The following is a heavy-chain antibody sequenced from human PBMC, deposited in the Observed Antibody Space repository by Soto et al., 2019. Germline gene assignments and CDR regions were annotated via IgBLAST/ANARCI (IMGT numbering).Heavy chain of an antibody. CDR2: IRSKAYGGTT. J-gene: IGHJ1*01. CDR1: GFTFGDYA. V-gene: IGHV3-49*04. CDR3: TRDSPYCGGDCSYFQH. D-gene: IGHD2-21*02. Sequence: VGVLRLSCTASGFTFGDYAMSWVRQAPGKGLEWVGFIRSKAYGGTTEYAASVKGRFTISRDDSKSIAYLQMNSLKTEDTAVYYCTRDSPYCGGDCSYFQHWGQGTLVTVSS.